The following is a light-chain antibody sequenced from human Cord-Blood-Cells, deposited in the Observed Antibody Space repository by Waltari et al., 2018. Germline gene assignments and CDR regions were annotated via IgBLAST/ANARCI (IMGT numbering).Light chain of an antibody. V-gene: IGLV2-14*01. CDR3: SSYTSSSAWV. CDR1: STDVGGYNY. J-gene: IGLJ3*02. Sequence: QSALTQPASVSGSPGQSITISCTGTSTDVGGYNYVSWYQQHPGKPPKLMIYDVSKRPSGVSNRFSGSKSGNTAYLTISGLQAEDEADYYCSSYTSSSAWVFGGGTKLTVL. CDR2: DVS.